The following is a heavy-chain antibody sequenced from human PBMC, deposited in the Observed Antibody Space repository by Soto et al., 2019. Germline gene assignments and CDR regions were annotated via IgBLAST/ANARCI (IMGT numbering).Heavy chain of an antibody. J-gene: IGHJ6*02. D-gene: IGHD5-18*01. V-gene: IGHV4-39*01. CDR3: ARQGTSDTAMVVNYYYGMDV. Sequence: SDTLSLTCTVSGRSISSSSFFWGWIREPPGKVLEWIGSIYYSGSTYYNPSLKSRVTVSVDTSKNQFSLKLSSVTAADTAVYYCARQGTSDTAMVVNYYYGMDVWGQGTTVT. CDR2: IYYSGST. CDR1: GRSISSSSFF.